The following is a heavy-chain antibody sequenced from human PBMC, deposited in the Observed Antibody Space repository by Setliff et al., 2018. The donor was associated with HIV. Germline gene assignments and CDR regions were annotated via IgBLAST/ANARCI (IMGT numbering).Heavy chain of an antibody. CDR3: TRVRLGYNDLTPPRYTHALGY. CDR2: INPKSGDT. Sequence: ASVKVSCKASGYSFTDFPMHWVRQAPGQGLEWMGWINPKSGDTRYAQNFQGRVTMTRDTSISTAYLELNRLQSDDTAMYFCTRVRLGYNDLTPPRYTHALGYWGQGALVTVSS. V-gene: IGHV1-2*02. CDR1: GYSFTDFP. D-gene: IGHD6-25*01. J-gene: IGHJ4*02.